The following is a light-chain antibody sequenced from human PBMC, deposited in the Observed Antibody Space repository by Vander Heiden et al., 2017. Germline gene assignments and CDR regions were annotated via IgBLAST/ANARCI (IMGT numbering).Light chain of an antibody. CDR3: EQYYSYPRT. Sequence: AIRMTQSSSSFPASTGDRVTVTGQASQGISSDLAWYQQKPGRAPKLLIYAAATLQSGVPSRFSGSGSGTDFTLNISCLQSEDFATYYCEQYYSYPRTFGQGTKVEIK. CDR2: AAA. CDR1: QGISSD. J-gene: IGKJ1*01. V-gene: IGKV1-8*01.